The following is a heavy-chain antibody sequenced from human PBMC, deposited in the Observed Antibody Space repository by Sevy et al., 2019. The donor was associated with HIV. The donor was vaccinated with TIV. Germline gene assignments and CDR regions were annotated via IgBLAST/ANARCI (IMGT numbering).Heavy chain of an antibody. CDR2: IWFDGSNT. Sequence: GGSLRLSCAASGFTFSTYGMHWVRQAPGKGLEWVAVIWFDGSNTYYADSVKGRFTISRDIAKNTLHLQMNSLRVEDTAVYYCARDLEFYDYGDYGPAFMPYYWGQGTLVTVSS. CDR3: ARDLEFYDYGDYGPAFMPYY. J-gene: IGHJ4*02. CDR1: GFTFSTYG. D-gene: IGHD4-17*01. V-gene: IGHV3-33*01.